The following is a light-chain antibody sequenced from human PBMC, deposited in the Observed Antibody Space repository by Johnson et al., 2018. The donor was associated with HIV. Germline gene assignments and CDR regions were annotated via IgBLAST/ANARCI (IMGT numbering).Light chain of an antibody. V-gene: IGLV1-51*02. CDR2: ENH. J-gene: IGLJ1*01. Sequence: QSVLTQPPSVSAAPGQKVTISCSGSSSNIGNNYVSWYQQLPGTAPKLLIYENHKRPSGIPDRFSGSKSGTSATLGITGLQTGDEADYYCGTWDSSLGAHYVFGTGTKVTVL. CDR3: GTWDSSLGAHYV. CDR1: SSNIGNNY.